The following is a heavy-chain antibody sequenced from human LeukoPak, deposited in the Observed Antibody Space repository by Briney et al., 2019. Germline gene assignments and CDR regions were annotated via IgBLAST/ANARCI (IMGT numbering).Heavy chain of an antibody. J-gene: IGHJ3*02. Sequence: GGSLRLSCAASGFTFSSYGMHWVRQAPGKGLEWVAFIRYDGSNKYYADSVEGRFTISRDNSKNTLYLQMNSLRAEDTAVYYCAKDSRYYDFWSGYPFDAFDIWGQGTMVTVSS. CDR1: GFTFSSYG. CDR3: AKDSRYYDFWSGYPFDAFDI. V-gene: IGHV3-30*02. CDR2: IRYDGSNK. D-gene: IGHD3-3*01.